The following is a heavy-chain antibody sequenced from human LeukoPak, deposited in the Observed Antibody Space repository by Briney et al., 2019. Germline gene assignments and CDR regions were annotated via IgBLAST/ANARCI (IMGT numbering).Heavy chain of an antibody. J-gene: IGHJ4*02. CDR2: MNPNSGNT. CDR1: GYTFTSYD. Sequence: GASVKVSCKASGYTFTSYDINWVRQAPGQGPEWMGWMNPNSGNTGYAQKFQGRVTMTRDTSITTAYMDLSSLTSEDTAVYYCARGSCSSGYYCPQYFDYWGQGTLVTVSS. V-gene: IGHV1-8*01. CDR3: ARGSCSSGYYCPQYFDY. D-gene: IGHD3-22*01.